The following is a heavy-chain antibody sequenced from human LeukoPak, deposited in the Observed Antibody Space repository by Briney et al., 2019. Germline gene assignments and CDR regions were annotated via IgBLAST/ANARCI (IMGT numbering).Heavy chain of an antibody. CDR1: GYTFTSYG. CDR2: ISAYNGNT. D-gene: IGHD4-23*01. Sequence: ASVKVSCKASGYTFTSYGISWVRQAPGQGLEWMGWISAYNGNTNYAQKFQGRVTITADKSTSTAYMELSSLRSEDTAVYYCATFGGQGDFDAYWGQGTLVTVSS. J-gene: IGHJ4*02. CDR3: ATFGGQGDFDAY. V-gene: IGHV1-18*01.